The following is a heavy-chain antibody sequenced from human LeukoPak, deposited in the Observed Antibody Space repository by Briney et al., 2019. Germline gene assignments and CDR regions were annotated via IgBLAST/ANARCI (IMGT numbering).Heavy chain of an antibody. Sequence: SETLSLTCTVSGGSISSHYWTWIRQPAGKGPEWIGRIHASGSTNYNPSLKSRVNMSVDTSKNQFSLKLNSVTAADTAVYYCARVTDPRYNWFDPWGQGTLVTVSS. D-gene: IGHD2-21*02. CDR2: IHASGST. V-gene: IGHV4-4*07. CDR3: ARVTDPRYNWFDP. J-gene: IGHJ5*02. CDR1: GGSISSHY.